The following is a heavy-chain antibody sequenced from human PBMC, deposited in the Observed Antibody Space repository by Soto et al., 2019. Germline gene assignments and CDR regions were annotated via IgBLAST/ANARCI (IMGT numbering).Heavy chain of an antibody. V-gene: IGHV3-23*01. Sequence: QLLESGGGLVQPGGSLRLSCGGSGFTFNRCAMSWVRQSPGKGLEWVSAIDENGGTTYYADSVQGRFTIYRDNSKNTLYLQMNTLRVEDTAVYYCAKESYKRRTDFDCWGQGTLVTVSS. CDR3: AKESYKRRTDFDC. J-gene: IGHJ4*02. CDR1: GFTFNRCA. CDR2: IDENGGTT. D-gene: IGHD3-10*01.